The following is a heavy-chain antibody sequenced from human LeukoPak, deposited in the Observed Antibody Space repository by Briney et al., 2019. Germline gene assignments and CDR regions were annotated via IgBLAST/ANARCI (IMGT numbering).Heavy chain of an antibody. D-gene: IGHD5-12*01. Sequence: GGSLRLSCAASGFTFRSYAIHWVRQAPGKGLEWVAVISYDGSYTYYADSVKGRFTISRDNSKNTLYLQMNSLRAEDTAVYYCARGNSGCVSHVFDYWGQGTLVTVSS. CDR1: GFTFRSYA. V-gene: IGHV3-30-3*01. CDR2: ISYDGSYT. CDR3: ARGNSGCVSHVFDY. J-gene: IGHJ4*02.